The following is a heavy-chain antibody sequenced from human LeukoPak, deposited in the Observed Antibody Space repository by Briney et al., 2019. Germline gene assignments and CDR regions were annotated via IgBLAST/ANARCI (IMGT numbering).Heavy chain of an antibody. D-gene: IGHD1-7*01. V-gene: IGHV1-2*02. Sequence: ASVKVSCKASGYTFTGYYMHWVRQAPGQGLEWMGWMNPNSGNTGYAQKFQGRVTMTTDTSTSTAYMELRSLRSDDTAVYYCARRPYNWNFYWFDPWGQGTLVTVSS. J-gene: IGHJ5*02. CDR1: GYTFTGYY. CDR3: ARRPYNWNFYWFDP. CDR2: MNPNSGNT.